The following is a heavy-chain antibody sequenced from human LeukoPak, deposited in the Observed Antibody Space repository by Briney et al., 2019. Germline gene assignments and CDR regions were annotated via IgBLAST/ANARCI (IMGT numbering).Heavy chain of an antibody. D-gene: IGHD2-2*01. CDR2: INHSGST. V-gene: IGHV4-34*01. CDR1: GGSFSGYY. CDR3: ARDCSSSTCYFDH. J-gene: IGHJ4*02. Sequence: PSETPSLTCAVFGGSFSGYYWSWIRQPPGKGLEWIGEINHSGSTNYNPSLKSRLTISVDTSKKQFSLKLTSVTAADTAVYYCARDCSSSTCYFDHWGQGTLVTVSS.